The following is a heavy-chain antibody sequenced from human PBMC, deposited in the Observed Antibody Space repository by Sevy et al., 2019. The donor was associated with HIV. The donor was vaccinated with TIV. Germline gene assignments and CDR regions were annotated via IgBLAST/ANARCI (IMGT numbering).Heavy chain of an antibody. D-gene: IGHD2-8*02. Sequence: GGSLRLSCAASGFTFSNYGMHWVRQAPGKGLKWVAFIRYDGSNKNNADSVKGRFTISRDNSKNTLYLQMNSLRPEDTAVYYCAKEPVLVVDYYSMDVWGQRTTVTVSS. CDR3: AKEPVLVVDYYSMDV. CDR1: GFTFSNYG. V-gene: IGHV3-30*02. CDR2: IRYDGSNK. J-gene: IGHJ6*02.